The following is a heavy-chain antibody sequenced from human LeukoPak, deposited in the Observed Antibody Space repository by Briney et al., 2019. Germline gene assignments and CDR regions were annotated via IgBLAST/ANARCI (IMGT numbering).Heavy chain of an antibody. Sequence: ASETLSLTCTVSGGSISCYYCSWIRQPPGKGLEYIGYIYSSRSTNYNPSLKSRVTISGDTSNNQLSLKLSSVTAADTAVYYCARDSRYSDTSGYYYSHYYMDVWGKGTTVTVSS. CDR3: ARDSRYSDTSGYYYSHYYMDV. D-gene: IGHD3-22*01. J-gene: IGHJ6*03. V-gene: IGHV4-59*01. CDR2: IYSSRST. CDR1: GGSISCYY.